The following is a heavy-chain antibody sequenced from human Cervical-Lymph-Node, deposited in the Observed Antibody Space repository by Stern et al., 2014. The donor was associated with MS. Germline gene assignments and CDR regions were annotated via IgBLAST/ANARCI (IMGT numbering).Heavy chain of an antibody. Sequence: VQLVESGGGLVQPGGSLRLSCAASGFTFSNYAMTWVRQAPGKGLEWVSTISESGLTTYYADSGKGRFTLSRDNSKNTVFLQMNSLRAEDTAVYYCARGGPGGTSFDYWGQGTLVTVSS. J-gene: IGHJ4*02. CDR1: GFTFSNYA. CDR2: ISESGLTT. V-gene: IGHV3-23*04. CDR3: ARGGPGGTSFDY. D-gene: IGHD2-2*01.